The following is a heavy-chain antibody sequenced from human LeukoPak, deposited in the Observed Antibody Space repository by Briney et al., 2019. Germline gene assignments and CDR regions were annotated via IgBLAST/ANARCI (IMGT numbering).Heavy chain of an antibody. CDR3: AKGGLAAAGIDY. J-gene: IGHJ4*02. V-gene: IGHV3-33*06. D-gene: IGHD6-13*01. CDR1: GFTFRNYG. Sequence: RRSLRLSCAASGFTFRNYGMHWVRQAPDKGLEWVAIIWYDGSKKYYADSVRGRFTISRDNSKNTVSLQMNNLSPEDTAVYYCAKGGLAAAGIDYWGQGTLVTVSS. CDR2: IWYDGSKK.